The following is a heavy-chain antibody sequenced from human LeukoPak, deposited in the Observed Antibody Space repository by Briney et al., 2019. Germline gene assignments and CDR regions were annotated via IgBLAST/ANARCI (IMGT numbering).Heavy chain of an antibody. Sequence: GGSLRLSCAASEFTFSRYWMHWVRQAPGKGLVWVSRISSDGSSTSYADSVKGRFTISRDNAKNTLYLQMNSLRAEDTAVYYCATSYYDSSGYYYYGDAFAIWGLGTMATVSS. CDR3: ATSYYDSSGYYYYGDAFAI. CDR2: ISSDGSST. CDR1: EFTFSRYW. D-gene: IGHD3-22*01. J-gene: IGHJ3*02. V-gene: IGHV3-74*01.